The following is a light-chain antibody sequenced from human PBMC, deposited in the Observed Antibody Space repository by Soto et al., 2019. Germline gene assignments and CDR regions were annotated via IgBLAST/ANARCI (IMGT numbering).Light chain of an antibody. CDR3: QKRSSWPIN. CDR2: GAS. V-gene: IGKV3D-20*02. J-gene: IGKJ5*01. Sequence: EIVLTHSPGPLPLSPGERATLGCGASQSINSNYFAWYQQKPGQAPRLLIFGASNRATGIPARFSGSGSGTDFTLTINSLEPEDFAVYYCQKRSSWPINCGQGTRREIK. CDR1: QSINSNY.